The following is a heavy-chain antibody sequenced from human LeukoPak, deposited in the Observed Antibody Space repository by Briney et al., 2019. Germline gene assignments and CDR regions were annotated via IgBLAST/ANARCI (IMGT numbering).Heavy chain of an antibody. V-gene: IGHV3-7*01. CDR3: ARRYCSSTSCYGEWFDP. J-gene: IGHJ5*02. CDR1: GFTFSSYW. Sequence: GGSLRLSCAASGFTFSSYWMSWVRQAPGKGLEWAANIKQDGSEKYYVDSVKGRFTISRDNAKNSLYLQMNSLRAEDTAVYYCARRYCSSTSCYGEWFDPWGQGTLVTVSS. CDR2: IKQDGSEK. D-gene: IGHD2-2*01.